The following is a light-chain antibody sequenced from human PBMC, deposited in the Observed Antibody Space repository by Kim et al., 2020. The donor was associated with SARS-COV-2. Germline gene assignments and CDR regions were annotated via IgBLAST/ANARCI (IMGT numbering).Light chain of an antibody. V-gene: IGLV6-57*01. CDR1: ISNIASTY. CDR3: QSYDSTNHWV. CDR2: ADK. Sequence: TLTISATPRISNIASTYEQSYPQRPGNPPTAMISADKQSPSRVPTRFSGSIDSSSNSASLTISGMQPEDEADYYCQSYDSTNHWVFGGGTQLTVL. J-gene: IGLJ3*02.